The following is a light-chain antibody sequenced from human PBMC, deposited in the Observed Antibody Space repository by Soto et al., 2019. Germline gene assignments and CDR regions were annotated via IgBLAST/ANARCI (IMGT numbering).Light chain of an antibody. CDR2: LEAGGRY. Sequence: QLVLTQSSSASASLGSSVKLTCTLSSGHSNYIIAWYQQQPGKAPRYLMKLEAGGRYNKGSGVPERFSGSSSGADRYLTISNLQFEDEGDYYCETWDSNTRVFGGGTKLTVL. CDR1: SGHSNYI. CDR3: ETWDSNTRV. J-gene: IGLJ3*02. V-gene: IGLV4-60*02.